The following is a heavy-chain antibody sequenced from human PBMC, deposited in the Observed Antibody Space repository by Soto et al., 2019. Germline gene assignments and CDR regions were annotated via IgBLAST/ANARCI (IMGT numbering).Heavy chain of an antibody. V-gene: IGHV1-69*13. D-gene: IGHD6-19*01. Sequence: GASVKVSCKASGGTFSSYAISWVRQAPGQGLEWMGGIIPTFGTANYAQKFQGRVTITADESTSTAYMELSSLRSEDTDVYYCARDAYSSGWYQAFDIWGQGTMVTVSS. CDR3: ARDAYSSGWYQAFDI. J-gene: IGHJ3*02. CDR1: GGTFSSYA. CDR2: IIPTFGTA.